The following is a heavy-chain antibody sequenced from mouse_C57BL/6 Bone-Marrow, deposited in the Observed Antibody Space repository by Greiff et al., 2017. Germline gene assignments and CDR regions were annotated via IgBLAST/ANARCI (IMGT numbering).Heavy chain of an antibody. CDR3: ARDGYYSWCAY. CDR1: GFNIKDSY. CDR2: IDPEDGET. J-gene: IGHJ3*01. Sequence: EVKLMESGAELVKPGASVKLSCTASGFNIKDSYMHWVKQRTEQGLEWIGRIDPEDGETKYAPKFPGKATITADTSSNTAYLQLSSLTSEDTAVYYCARDGYYSWCAYWGQGTLVTVSA. D-gene: IGHD2-3*01. V-gene: IGHV14-2*01.